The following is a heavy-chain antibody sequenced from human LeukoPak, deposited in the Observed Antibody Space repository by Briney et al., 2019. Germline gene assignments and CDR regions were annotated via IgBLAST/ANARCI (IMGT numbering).Heavy chain of an antibody. D-gene: IGHD6-13*01. V-gene: IGHV3-48*01. CDR3: ARNPQQLVTYYYYYYMDV. J-gene: IGHJ6*03. Sequence: PGGSLRLSCAASGFTFSSYSMNWVRQAPGKGQEWVSYISSSSSTIYYADSVKGRFTISRDNAKNSLYLQMNSLRAEDTAVYYCARNPQQLVTYYYYYYMDVWGKGTTVTVSS. CDR2: ISSSSSTI. CDR1: GFTFSSYS.